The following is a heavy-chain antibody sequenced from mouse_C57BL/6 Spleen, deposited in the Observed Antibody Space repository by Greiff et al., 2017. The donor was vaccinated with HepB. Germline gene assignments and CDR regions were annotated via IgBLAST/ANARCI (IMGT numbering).Heavy chain of an antibody. Sequence: VQLQQSGPGLVQPSQCLSITCTVSGFSLTSYGVHWVRQSPGKGLEWLGVIWSGGSTDYNAAFISRLSISKDNSKSQVFFKMNSLQADDTAIYYCARNGYDEAWFAYWGQGTLVTVSA. D-gene: IGHD2-2*01. CDR3: ARNGYDEAWFAY. J-gene: IGHJ3*01. CDR1: GFSLTSYG. CDR2: IWSGGST. V-gene: IGHV2-2*01.